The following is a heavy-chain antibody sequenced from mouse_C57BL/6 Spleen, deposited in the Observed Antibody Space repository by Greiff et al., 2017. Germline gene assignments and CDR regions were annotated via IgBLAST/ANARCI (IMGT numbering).Heavy chain of an antibody. V-gene: IGHV3-6*01. J-gene: IGHJ4*01. D-gene: IGHD1-1*01. CDR2: ISYDGSN. CDR3: ARTTEGYYYAMDY. CDR1: GYSITSGYY. Sequence: EVQVVESGPGLVKPSPSLSLTCSVTGYSITSGYYWNWIRQFPGNKLEWMGYISYDGSNNYNPSLKNRISITRDTSKNQFFLKLNSVTTEDTATYYCARTTEGYYYAMDYWGQGTSVTVSS.